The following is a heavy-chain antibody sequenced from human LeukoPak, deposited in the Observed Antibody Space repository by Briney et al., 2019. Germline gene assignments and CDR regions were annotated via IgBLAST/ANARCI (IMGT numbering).Heavy chain of an antibody. D-gene: IGHD5-18*01. Sequence: PSETLSLTCTVPGGSISSSSYYWGWIRQPPGKGLERIGSIYYSRSTYYNPSLKSRVTISVDTSKNQFSLKLSSVTAADTAVYYCARRINTAMVYYFDYWGQGTLVTVSS. J-gene: IGHJ4*02. CDR2: IYYSRST. V-gene: IGHV4-39*01. CDR3: ARRINTAMVYYFDY. CDR1: GGSISSSSYY.